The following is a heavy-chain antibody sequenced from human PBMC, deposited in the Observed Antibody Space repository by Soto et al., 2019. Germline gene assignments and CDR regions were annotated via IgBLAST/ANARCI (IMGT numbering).Heavy chain of an antibody. CDR1: GFTFSSYA. J-gene: IGHJ3*02. Sequence: GGSLRLSCAASGFTFSSYAMSWVRQAPGKGLEWVSAISGSGGSTYYADSVKGRFTISRDNSKNTLYLQMNSLRAEDTAVYYCAKVGYYGSGSFDACDIWGQGTMVTVSS. CDR3: AKVGYYGSGSFDACDI. V-gene: IGHV3-23*01. D-gene: IGHD3-10*01. CDR2: ISGSGGST.